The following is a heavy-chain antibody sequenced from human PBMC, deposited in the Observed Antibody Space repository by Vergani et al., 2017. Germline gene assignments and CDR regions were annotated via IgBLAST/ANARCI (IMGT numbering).Heavy chain of an antibody. CDR3: ARDRGYGGKRSQKGVFDY. Sequence: VQLVESGGVLVKPGGSLRLSCAASGFTFSSYSMNWVRQAPGKGLEWVSSISSSSSYIYYADSVKGRFTISRDNAKNSLYLQMNSLRAEDTAVYYCARDRGYGGKRSQKGVFDYWGQGTLVTVSS. V-gene: IGHV3-21*01. CDR1: GFTFSSYS. J-gene: IGHJ4*02. CDR2: ISSSSSYI. D-gene: IGHD4-23*01.